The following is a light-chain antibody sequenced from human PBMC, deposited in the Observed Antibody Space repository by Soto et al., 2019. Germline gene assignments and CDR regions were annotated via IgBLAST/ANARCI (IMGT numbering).Light chain of an antibody. CDR2: EVS. V-gene: IGLV2-14*01. J-gene: IGLJ1*01. CDR1: SSDVGGYNY. Sequence: QSVLTQPASVSGSPGQSITISCTGTSSDVGGYNYVSWYQQHPGKAPKLMIYEVSNRPSGVSNRFSGSKSGNTASLTISGLQAEDEADYYCTSFTRSSTFVFXTGTKVTVL. CDR3: TSFTRSSTFV.